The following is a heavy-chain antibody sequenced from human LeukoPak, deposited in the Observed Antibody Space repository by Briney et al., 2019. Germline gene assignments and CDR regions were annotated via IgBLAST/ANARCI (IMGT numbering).Heavy chain of an antibody. CDR1: GFTFSSYS. V-gene: IGHV3-48*04. CDR2: ISSSSSTI. D-gene: IGHD3-22*01. J-gene: IGHJ4*02. Sequence: PGGSLRLSCAASGFTFSSYSMNWVRQAPGKWLEWVSYISSSSSTIYYADSVKGRFTISRDNAKNSLYLQMNSLRAEDTAVYYCARANYYDSGGYRYSSYFDYWGQGTLVTVSS. CDR3: ARANYYDSGGYRYSSYFDY.